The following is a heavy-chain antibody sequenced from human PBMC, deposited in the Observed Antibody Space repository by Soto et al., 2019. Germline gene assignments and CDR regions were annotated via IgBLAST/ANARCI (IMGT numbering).Heavy chain of an antibody. Sequence: EVQLVESGGGLVQPGGSLRLSCAASGFTFSSYDMHWVRQATGKGLEWVSAIGTAGDTYYPGSVKGRFTISRENAKNSLYLQMNSLRAGDTAVYYCARARKYSGYDYKGNDAFDIWGQGTMVTVSS. CDR1: GFTFSSYD. J-gene: IGHJ3*02. V-gene: IGHV3-13*04. CDR3: ARARKYSGYDYKGNDAFDI. CDR2: IGTAGDT. D-gene: IGHD5-12*01.